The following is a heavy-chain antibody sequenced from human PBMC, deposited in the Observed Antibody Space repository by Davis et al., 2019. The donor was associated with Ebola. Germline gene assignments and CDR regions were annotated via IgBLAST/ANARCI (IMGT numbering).Heavy chain of an antibody. J-gene: IGHJ5*02. CDR2: IYHSGST. CDR3: ARQGWSGYSLRHWLDP. D-gene: IGHD3-3*01. Sequence: GSLRLSCSVSSYSINSGYHWGWIRQPPGRGLEWIGSIYHSGSTYYNPSLKSRVTISVDTSKNQFSLKLRSVTAADTAVYYCARQGWSGYSLRHWLDPWGRGTLVTVSS. CDR1: SYSINSGYH. V-gene: IGHV4-38-2*02.